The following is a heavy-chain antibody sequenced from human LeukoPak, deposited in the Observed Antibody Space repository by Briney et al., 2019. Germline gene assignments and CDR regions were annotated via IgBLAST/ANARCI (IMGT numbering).Heavy chain of an antibody. D-gene: IGHD7-27*01. CDR3: AKAPDPSPGVSDY. V-gene: IGHV3-23*01. Sequence: GGSLRLSCAASGFTFSSYTMSWVRQAPGKGLEWVSAISGSGGSTYYADSVKGRFTISRDNSKNTLYLQMNSLRAEDTAVYYCAKAPDPSPGVSDYWGQGTLVTVSS. CDR1: GFTFSSYT. J-gene: IGHJ4*02. CDR2: ISGSGGST.